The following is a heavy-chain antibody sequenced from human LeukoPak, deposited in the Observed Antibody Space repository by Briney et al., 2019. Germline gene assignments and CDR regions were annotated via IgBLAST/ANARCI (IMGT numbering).Heavy chain of an antibody. D-gene: IGHD6-13*01. J-gene: IGHJ6*03. Sequence: GESLRLSCAASGFTFSSYAMSWVRQAPEKGREWVSAISGSGGSTYYADSVKGRFTISRDNSKNTLYLQMNSLRAEDTAVYYCAKKVAAAPVDYMDVWGKGTTVTVSS. CDR3: AKKVAAAPVDYMDV. CDR1: GFTFSSYA. V-gene: IGHV3-23*01. CDR2: ISGSGGST.